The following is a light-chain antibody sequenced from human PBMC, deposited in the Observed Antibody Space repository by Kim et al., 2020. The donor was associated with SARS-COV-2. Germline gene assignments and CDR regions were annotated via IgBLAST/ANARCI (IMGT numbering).Light chain of an antibody. V-gene: IGKV3-20*01. Sequence: GEKATLSCRASQSVSSSYLAWYQQKPGQAPRLLIYGASSRATGIPDRFSGSGSGTDFTLTISRLEPEDFAVYYCQQYGSSPLYTFGQGTKLEI. J-gene: IGKJ2*01. CDR1: QSVSSSY. CDR3: QQYGSSPLYT. CDR2: GAS.